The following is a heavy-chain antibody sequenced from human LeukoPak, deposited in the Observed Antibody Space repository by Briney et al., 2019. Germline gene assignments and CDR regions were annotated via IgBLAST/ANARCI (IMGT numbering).Heavy chain of an antibody. CDR1: GGSITSGGYY. V-gene: IGHV4-31*03. Sequence: SETLSLTCTVSGGSITSGGYYWSWIRQHPGKGLEWIGYISHSGTTYYHPYNPSLKSRVTISLDTSKNQFSLKLGSVTAADTAVYYCARGKRLEGSGYYFNWFDPWGQGTLVTASS. J-gene: IGHJ5*02. D-gene: IGHD3-22*01. CDR3: ARGKRLEGSGYYFNWFDP. CDR2: ISHSGTT.